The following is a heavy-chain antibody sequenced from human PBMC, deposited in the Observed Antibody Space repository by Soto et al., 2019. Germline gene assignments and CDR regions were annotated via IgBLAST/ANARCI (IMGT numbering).Heavy chain of an antibody. J-gene: IGHJ6*02. D-gene: IGHD6-13*01. CDR3: ARHLGGYRSTYGMDV. V-gene: IGHV4-39*01. CDR2: ISYSGSS. Sequence: PSETLSLTCTVSGASISSRSDTWGWIRQPPGKGLEWIASISYSGSSYYNASLQSRVTISADTSKTQFPLKLSSVTAADTAIYYCARHLGGYRSTYGMDVWGQGTSVTVSS. CDR1: GASISSRSDT.